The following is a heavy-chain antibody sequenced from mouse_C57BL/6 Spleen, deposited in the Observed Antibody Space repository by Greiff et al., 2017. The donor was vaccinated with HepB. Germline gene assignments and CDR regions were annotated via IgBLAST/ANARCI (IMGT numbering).Heavy chain of an antibody. CDR3: ARSGGLRRGLWYFDV. J-gene: IGHJ1*03. Sequence: QVQLQQPGAELVKPGASVKLSCKASGYTFTSYWMHWVKQRPGRGLEWIGRIDPNSGGTKYNEKFKSKATLTVDKPSSTAYMQLSSLTSEDAAVYYCARSGGLRRGLWYFDVWGTGTTVTVSS. CDR2: IDPNSGGT. V-gene: IGHV1-72*01. D-gene: IGHD2-4*01. CDR1: GYTFTSYW.